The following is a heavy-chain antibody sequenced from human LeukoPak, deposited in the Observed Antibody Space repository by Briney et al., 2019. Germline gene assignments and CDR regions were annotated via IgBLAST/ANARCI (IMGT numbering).Heavy chain of an antibody. Sequence: GGSLRLSCAASGFTFSSYAMSWVRQAPGKGLEWVSAISGSGGSTYYADSVKGRFTVSRDNSKNTLYLQMNSLRAEDTAVYYCAKGGSSSWYHYFDYWGQGTLVTVSS. V-gene: IGHV3-23*01. D-gene: IGHD6-13*01. CDR1: GFTFSSYA. CDR2: ISGSGGST. J-gene: IGHJ4*02. CDR3: AKGGSSSWYHYFDY.